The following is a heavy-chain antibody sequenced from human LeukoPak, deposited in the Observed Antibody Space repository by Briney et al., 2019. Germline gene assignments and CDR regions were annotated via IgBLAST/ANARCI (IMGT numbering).Heavy chain of an antibody. CDR3: ARHDFRVVGYSSGWYGTFFDY. J-gene: IGHJ4*02. V-gene: IGHV4-39*01. CDR1: GGSISSSSYY. Sequence: SETLSLTCTVSGGSISSSSYYWGWIRQPPGKGLGWIGSIYYSGSTYYNPSLKSRVTISVDTSKNQFSLKLSSVTAADTAVYYCARHDFRVVGYSSGWYGTFFDYWGQGTLVTVSS. CDR2: IYYSGST. D-gene: IGHD6-19*01.